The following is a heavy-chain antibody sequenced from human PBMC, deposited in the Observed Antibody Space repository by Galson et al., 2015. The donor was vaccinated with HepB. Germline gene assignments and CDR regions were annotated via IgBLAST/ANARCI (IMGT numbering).Heavy chain of an antibody. J-gene: IGHJ3*02. Sequence: SLRLSCAASGFTVSSNYMSWVRQAPGKGLEWVSVIYSGGSTYYADSVKGRFTISRDNSKNTLYLQMNSLRAEDTAVYYCARDIPTLPAAKGAGAFDIWGQGTMVTVSS. CDR1: GFTVSSNY. D-gene: IGHD2-2*01. CDR2: IYSGGST. V-gene: IGHV3-53*01. CDR3: ARDIPTLPAAKGAGAFDI.